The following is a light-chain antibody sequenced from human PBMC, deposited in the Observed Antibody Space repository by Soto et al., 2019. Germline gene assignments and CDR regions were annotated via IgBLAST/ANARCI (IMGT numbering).Light chain of an antibody. J-gene: IGLJ1*01. V-gene: IGLV1-51*01. CDR2: DNN. CDR3: GTWDSGLYV. CDR1: SSNIGNNY. Sequence: QTVVTQPPSVSAAPGQKVTISCSGSSSNIGNNYVSWYQQLPGTAPKLLIYDNNKRPSGIPDRFSGSKSGTSATLGITGLQTGDEADYYCGTWDSGLYVFGTGTKLTVL.